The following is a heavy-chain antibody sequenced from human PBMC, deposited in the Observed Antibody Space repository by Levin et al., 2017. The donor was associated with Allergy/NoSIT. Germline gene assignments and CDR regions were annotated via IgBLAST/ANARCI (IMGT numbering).Heavy chain of an antibody. J-gene: IGHJ5*02. CDR2: INHSGST. D-gene: IGHD6-19*01. CDR3: ARVGLVAGIFET. V-gene: IGHV4-34*01. Sequence: SETLSLTCAVYGGSFSGYYWSWIRQPPGKGLEWIGEINHSGSTDYNPSLKSRVTISVDTSKNQFSLKLSSVTAADTAVYYCARVGLVAGIFETWGQGTLVTVSS. CDR1: GGSFSGYY.